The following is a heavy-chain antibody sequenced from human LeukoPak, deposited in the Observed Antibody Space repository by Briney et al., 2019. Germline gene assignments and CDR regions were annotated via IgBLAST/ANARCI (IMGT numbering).Heavy chain of an antibody. D-gene: IGHD5-18*01. CDR2: IIPIFGTA. Sequence: SVTVSCTASGGTFSSYAISWVRQAPGQGLEWMGGIIPIFGTANYAQKFQGRVTITADESTSTAYMELSSLRSEDTAVYYCANTRLGRGYSYGYPPDYWGQGTLVTVSS. V-gene: IGHV1-69*13. J-gene: IGHJ4*02. CDR1: GGTFSSYA. CDR3: ANTRLGRGYSYGYPPDY.